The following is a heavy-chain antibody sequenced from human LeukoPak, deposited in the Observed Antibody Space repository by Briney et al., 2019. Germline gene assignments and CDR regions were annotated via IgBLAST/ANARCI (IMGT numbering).Heavy chain of an antibody. CDR2: ISYDGSNK. CDR3: AKSIPEWATAFDY. J-gene: IGHJ4*02. CDR1: GFTSSSYG. D-gene: IGHD5-12*01. Sequence: GGSLRLSCAASGFTSSSYGMHWVRQAPGKGLEWVAVISYDGSNKYYADSVKGRFTISRDNSKNTLYLQMNSLRAEDTAVYYCAKSIPEWATAFDYWGQGTLVTVSS. V-gene: IGHV3-30*18.